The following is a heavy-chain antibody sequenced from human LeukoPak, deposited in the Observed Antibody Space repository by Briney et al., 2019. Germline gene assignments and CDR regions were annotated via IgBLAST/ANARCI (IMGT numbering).Heavy chain of an antibody. V-gene: IGHV1-18*04. J-gene: IGHJ2*01. CDR1: GYTFTSYG. CDR2: ISAYNGNT. CDR3: AREHGDYVRYFDL. D-gene: IGHD4-17*01. Sequence: ASVKVSCKASGYTFTSYGISWVRQAPGQGLEWMGWISAYNGNTNYAQKLQGRVTMTTDTSTSTACMELRSLRSDDTAVYYCAREHGDYVRYFDLWGRGTLVTVSS.